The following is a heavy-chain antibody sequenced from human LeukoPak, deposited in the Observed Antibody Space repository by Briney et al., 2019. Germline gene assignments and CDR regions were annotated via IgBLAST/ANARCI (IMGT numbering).Heavy chain of an antibody. CDR1: GFAFSSYW. CDR2: ITSDGSST. CDR3: ARDLRVGSPFDY. V-gene: IGHV3-74*01. D-gene: IGHD1-26*01. J-gene: IGHJ4*02. Sequence: PGGSLRLSRAASGFAFSSYWMHWVRQAPGEGLVWVSRITSDGSSTSYADSVKGRFTISRDNAKNTLYLQMNSLRAEDTAVYYCARDLRVGSPFDYWGQGTLVTVSS.